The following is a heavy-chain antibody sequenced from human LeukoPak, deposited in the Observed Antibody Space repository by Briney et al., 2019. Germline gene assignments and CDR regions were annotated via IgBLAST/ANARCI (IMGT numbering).Heavy chain of an antibody. CDR1: EYSFATYW. CDR3: ASEYCSGGNCYFDY. CDR2: IFPGDSDT. Sequence: GESLQISCKGSEYSFATYWIGWVRPVPGQGLEWMGIIFPGDSDTRYSPSFQGQVTISADKSISTAYLQWSSLKASDTAIYYCASEYCSGGNCYFDYWGQGTLVTVSS. V-gene: IGHV5-51*01. D-gene: IGHD2-15*01. J-gene: IGHJ4*02.